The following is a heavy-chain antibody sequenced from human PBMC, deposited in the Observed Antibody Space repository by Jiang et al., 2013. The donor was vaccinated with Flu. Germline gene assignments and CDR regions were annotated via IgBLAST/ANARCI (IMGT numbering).Heavy chain of an antibody. CDR1: GGSISSYY. V-gene: IGHV4-59*01. Sequence: GGSISSYYWSWIRQPPGKGLEWIGYIYYSGSTNYNPSLKSRVTISVDTSKNQFSLKLSSVTAADTAVYYCARVWSGVARRDGYNYRYFDYWGQGTLVTVSS. CDR2: IYYSGST. J-gene: IGHJ4*02. D-gene: IGHD5-24*01. CDR3: ARVWSGVARRDGYNYRYFDY.